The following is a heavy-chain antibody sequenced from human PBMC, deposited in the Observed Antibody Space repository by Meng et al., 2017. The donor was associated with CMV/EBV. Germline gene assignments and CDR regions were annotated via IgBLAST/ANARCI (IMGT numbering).Heavy chain of an antibody. CDR1: GCSVRSNY. D-gene: IGHD2-21*01. V-gene: IGHV3-66*01. J-gene: IGHJ5*02. CDR3: AREIPQAWAS. Sequence: QLVESVGGLVQPGGSLRLSCTASGCSVRSNYMSWVRQAPGKGLEWISIIYGSGNTYYGDSVKGRFTISRDNFRNTLYLQMNSLRAEDTAVYYCAREIPQAWASWGQGTLVTVSS. CDR2: IYGSGNT.